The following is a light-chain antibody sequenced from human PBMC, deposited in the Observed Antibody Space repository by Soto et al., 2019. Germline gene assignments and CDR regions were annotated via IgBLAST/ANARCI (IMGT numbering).Light chain of an antibody. CDR3: QQRNSWPPTFP. Sequence: IGMKQSPATLSVSPGERATLSCRASQSVSIKLAWYQQKPGQAPRLLIYDTSIRATGIPARFSGSGSGTDFTLTISSLEPEDFAVYYCQQRNSWPPTFPFGQGGLLAVK. J-gene: IGKJ5*01. CDR2: DTS. V-gene: IGKV3-11*01. CDR1: QSVSIK.